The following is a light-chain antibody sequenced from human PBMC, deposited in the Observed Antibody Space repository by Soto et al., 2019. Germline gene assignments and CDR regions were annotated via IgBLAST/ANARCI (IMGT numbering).Light chain of an antibody. CDR2: AAS. J-gene: IGKJ3*01. Sequence: EIVLTQSPGTLSLSPGERATLSCGASQSVSSSYIAWYQQKPGQAPRLLIYAASSRATGIPDRFSGGGSGTDFTLTISRLEPEDFAVYYCQQYGDSRFTFGPGTKVDIK. CDR1: QSVSSSY. CDR3: QQYGDSRFT. V-gene: IGKV3-20*01.